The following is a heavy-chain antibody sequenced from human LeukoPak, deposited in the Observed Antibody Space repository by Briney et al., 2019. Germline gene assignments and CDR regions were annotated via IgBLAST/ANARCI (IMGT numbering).Heavy chain of an antibody. CDR1: GGTVSSYA. D-gene: IGHD1-14*01. Sequence: GASVKVSCKASGGTVSSYAISWVRQAPGQGLEWMGGIIPIFGTANYAQKFQGRVTITADESTSTAYMELSSLRSEDTAVYYCAREFRSHLYQPYYFDYWGQGTLVTVSS. CDR3: AREFRSHLYQPYYFDY. V-gene: IGHV1-69*13. CDR2: IIPIFGTA. J-gene: IGHJ4*02.